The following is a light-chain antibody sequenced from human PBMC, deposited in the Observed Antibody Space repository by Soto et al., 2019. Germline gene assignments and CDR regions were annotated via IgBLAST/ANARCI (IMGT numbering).Light chain of an antibody. CDR2: AAS. V-gene: IGKV1-39*01. Sequence: DIQMTQSPSSLSASVGDRVTITCRESQSISNYLNWYQQKPGKAPKLLIYAASSLQGDVPSRFSGSGSGTDFTLTISSLQPDDFATYYCQPSYSTPLTFVPGTQVDIK. CDR1: QSISNY. CDR3: QPSYSTPLT. J-gene: IGKJ3*01.